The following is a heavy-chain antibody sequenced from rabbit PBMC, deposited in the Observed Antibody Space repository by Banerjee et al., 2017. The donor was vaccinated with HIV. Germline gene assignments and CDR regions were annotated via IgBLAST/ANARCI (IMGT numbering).Heavy chain of an antibody. CDR1: GFSSSSSYW. J-gene: IGHJ4*01. V-gene: IGHV1S45*01. CDR3: ARDLAGVIGWNFDL. Sequence: EESGGDLVKPEGSLTLTCTASGFSSSSSYWICWVRQAPGKGLEWIACIDTHSSGNTVYASWAKGRFTISKTSSTTVTLQMTSLTAADTATYFCARDLAGVIGWNFDLWGPGTLVTVS. D-gene: IGHD4-1*01. CDR2: IDTHSSGNT.